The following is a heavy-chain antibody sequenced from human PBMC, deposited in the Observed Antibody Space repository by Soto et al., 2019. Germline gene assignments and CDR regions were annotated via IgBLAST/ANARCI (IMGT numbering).Heavy chain of an antibody. CDR3: ARVKMVAAPRPFAF. J-gene: IGHJ4*02. D-gene: IGHD2-15*01. CDR2: ISGDGSST. V-gene: IGHV3-74*01. CDR1: GFTFSSYA. Sequence: GGPLRLSCAASGFTFSSYAMSWVRQAPGRGLVWVSRISGDGSSTFYADSVKGRFTISRDNAKNTLYLQMNSLRAEDTAVYYCARVKMVAAPRPFAFWGQGSLVTVSS.